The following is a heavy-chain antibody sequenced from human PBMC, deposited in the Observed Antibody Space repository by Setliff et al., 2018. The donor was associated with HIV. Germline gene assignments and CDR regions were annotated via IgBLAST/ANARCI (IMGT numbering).Heavy chain of an antibody. CDR3: ARGSESLTYFDN. CDR2: IDWDDAK. J-gene: IGHJ4*02. CDR1: GFSLSPRGMS. D-gene: IGHD3-10*01. V-gene: IGHV2-70*11. Sequence: SGPTLVNPTQTLTLTCTSSGFSLSPRGMSVSWIRQPPGKALEWLARIDWDDAKYYSTSLKTRLTIAKDTSKNQVVLTMPTIDPVDTATYYCARGSESLTYFDNLGPGTLVTVSS.